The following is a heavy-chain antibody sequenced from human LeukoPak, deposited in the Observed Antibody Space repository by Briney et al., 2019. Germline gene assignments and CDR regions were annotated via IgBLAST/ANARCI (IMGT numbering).Heavy chain of an antibody. CDR3: ARVGYSSSWLERYFDY. Sequence: SETLSLTCTVSGGSISSSTYYWGWIRQPPGKGLEWIGSIYYSGSTYYNPSLKSRVTISVDTSKNQFSRKLSSVTAADTAVYYCARVGYSSSWLERYFDYWGQGTLVTVSS. CDR2: IYYSGST. D-gene: IGHD6-13*01. V-gene: IGHV4-39*07. J-gene: IGHJ4*02. CDR1: GGSISSSTYY.